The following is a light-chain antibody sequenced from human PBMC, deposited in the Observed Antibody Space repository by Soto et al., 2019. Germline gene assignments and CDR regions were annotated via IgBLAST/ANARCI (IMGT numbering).Light chain of an antibody. J-gene: IGLJ1*01. CDR2: EVV. CDR3: KSSAGSDTYV. V-gene: IGLV2-8*01. Sequence: QSVLTQPPSASGSPGQSVTISCTGTKNDIGVYDFLSWYQHHPGKAPRLIIYEVVQRPSGVPDRFSGSKSGHTAPLPVSGVPSEDEADYFCKSSAGSDTYVFGSGTKLTVL. CDR1: KNDIGVYDF.